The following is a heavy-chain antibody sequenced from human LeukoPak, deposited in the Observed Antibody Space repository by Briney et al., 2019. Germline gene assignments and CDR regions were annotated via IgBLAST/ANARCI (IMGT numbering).Heavy chain of an antibody. V-gene: IGHV4-59*10. Sequence: PSETLSLTCAVYGGSFSAHYWSWIRQPAGKGLEWIGRIYTSGSTNYNPSLKSRVTISVDTSKNQFSLKLSSVTAADTAVYYCARLTYHFWSGYHDYWGQGTLVTVSS. CDR2: IYTSGST. J-gene: IGHJ4*02. CDR3: ARLTYHFWSGYHDY. CDR1: GGSFSAHY. D-gene: IGHD3-3*01.